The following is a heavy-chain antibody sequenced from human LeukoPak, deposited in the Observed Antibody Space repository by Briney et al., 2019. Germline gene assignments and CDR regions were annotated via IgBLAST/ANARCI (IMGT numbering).Heavy chain of an antibody. Sequence: SETLSLTCAVYGGSFSGYYWSWIRQPPGKGLEWIGEINHSGSTNYNPSLKSRATMSVDTSKNQFSLKLSSVTAADTAVYYCARISGPPFDYWGQGTLVTVSS. V-gene: IGHV4-34*01. CDR1: GGSFSGYY. CDR2: INHSGST. J-gene: IGHJ4*02. CDR3: ARISGPPFDY. D-gene: IGHD5-12*01.